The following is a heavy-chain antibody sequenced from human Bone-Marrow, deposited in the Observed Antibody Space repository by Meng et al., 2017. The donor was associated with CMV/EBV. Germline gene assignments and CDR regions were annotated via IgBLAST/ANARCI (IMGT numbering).Heavy chain of an antibody. CDR1: GFTFSSYS. Sequence: GESLKISCAASGFTFSSYSMNWVRQAPGKGLEWVSSISSSSSYIYYADSVKCRFTISRDNAKNSLYLQMNSLRAEDTAVYYCARDVGVIVVVPAAISWFDPWGQGTLVTVSS. J-gene: IGHJ5*02. D-gene: IGHD2-2*01. CDR2: ISSSSSYI. V-gene: IGHV3-21*01. CDR3: ARDVGVIVVVPAAISWFDP.